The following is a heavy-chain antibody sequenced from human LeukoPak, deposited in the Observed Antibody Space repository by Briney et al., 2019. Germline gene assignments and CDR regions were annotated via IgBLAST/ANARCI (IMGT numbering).Heavy chain of an antibody. CDR1: GGTFSSYA. J-gene: IGHJ4*02. CDR2: IIPIFGTA. CDR3: ARGYCSSTSCYGGDY. Sequence: SVKVSCKASGGTFSSYAISWVRQAPGQGLEWMGGIIPIFGTANYAQKFQGRVTITTDESTSTAYMELSSLRSEDTAVYYCARGYCSSTSCYGGDYWGQGTLVTASS. V-gene: IGHV1-69*05. D-gene: IGHD2-2*01.